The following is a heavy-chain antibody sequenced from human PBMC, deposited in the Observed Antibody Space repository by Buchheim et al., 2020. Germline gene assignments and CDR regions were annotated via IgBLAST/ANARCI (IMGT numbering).Heavy chain of an antibody. CDR2: MNPNSGNT. V-gene: IGHV1-8*01. CDR3: ARGGFGSSGWRYYYYDYGMDV. Sequence: QVQLVQSGAEMKKPGASVKVSCKASGYTFTSYDINWVRQATGQGLEWMGWMNPNSGNTGYAQKFQGRVTMTRNTSISTAYMELSRLRSEDTAVYYCARGGFGSSGWRYYYYDYGMDVWGQGTT. D-gene: IGHD6-19*01. CDR1: GYTFTSYD. J-gene: IGHJ6*02.